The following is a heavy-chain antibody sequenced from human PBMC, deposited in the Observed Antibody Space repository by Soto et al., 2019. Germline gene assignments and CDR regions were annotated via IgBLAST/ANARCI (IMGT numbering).Heavy chain of an antibody. CDR1: GFPVNYYD. D-gene: IGHD3-3*01. Sequence: EVQLLESGGGLVQPGGSLRLSCAVSGFPVNYYDLSWVRQPPGKGLEWVSGMSGVDDSKSYADSVKGRFTISRDNSKNMLYLQMNSLRAEDTAVYFCAKKVTIYAVDPADYWGQGTQVAVSS. CDR2: MSGVDDSK. J-gene: IGHJ4*02. CDR3: AKKVTIYAVDPADY. V-gene: IGHV3-23*01.